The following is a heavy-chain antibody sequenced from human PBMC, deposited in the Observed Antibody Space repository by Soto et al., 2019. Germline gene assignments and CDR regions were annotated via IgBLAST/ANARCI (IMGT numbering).Heavy chain of an antibody. Sequence: ASVKVSCKAAGGTFSSYAISWGRQAPGQGLEWMGGIIPIVGTANYAQKFQGRVTITADESTSTAYMELSSLRYEDTAVYSCARNYYGMDVWGQGTKVTVSS. CDR3: ARNYYGMDV. V-gene: IGHV1-69*13. J-gene: IGHJ6*02. CDR2: IIPIVGTA. CDR1: GGTFSSYA.